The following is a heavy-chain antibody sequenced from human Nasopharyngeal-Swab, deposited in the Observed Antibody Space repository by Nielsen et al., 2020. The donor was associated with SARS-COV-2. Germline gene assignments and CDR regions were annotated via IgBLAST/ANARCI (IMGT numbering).Heavy chain of an antibody. CDR2: ISYDGSNK. CDR1: GFTLRSYA. CDR3: ASAYGGSCGYFDL. D-gene: IGHD4-23*01. Sequence: GSLRPLRAAFGFTLRSYAMHWVRQAPGKGLEWVAVISYDGSNKYYADSVKGRFTISRDNSKNTLYLQMNSLRAEDTAVYYCASAYGGSCGYFDLWGRGTLVTVSS. V-gene: IGHV3-30-3*01. J-gene: IGHJ2*01.